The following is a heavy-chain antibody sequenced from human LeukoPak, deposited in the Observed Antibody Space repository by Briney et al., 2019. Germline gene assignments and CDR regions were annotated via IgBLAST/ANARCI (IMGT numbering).Heavy chain of an antibody. CDR2: ISSSTRII. D-gene: IGHD1-26*01. CDR3: ARDPYSGGYGDDYYYYMDV. CDR1: GFTFSSYS. Sequence: GGSLRLSCAASGFTFSSYSMNWVRQAPGKGLEWVSYISSSTRIIYYADSVKGRFTISRDNAQNSLYLHMSSLRAEDTAVHYCARDPYSGGYGDDYYYYMDVWGKGTTVTISS. V-gene: IGHV3-48*04. J-gene: IGHJ6*03.